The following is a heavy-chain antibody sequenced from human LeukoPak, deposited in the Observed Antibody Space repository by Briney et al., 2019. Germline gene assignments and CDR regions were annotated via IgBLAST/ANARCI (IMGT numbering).Heavy chain of an antibody. D-gene: IGHD6-19*01. V-gene: IGHV4-59*08. CDR1: GGSISSYY. CDR3: ARGLGYSSGWTPYYYYYMDV. CDR2: IYYSGST. J-gene: IGHJ6*03. Sequence: SETLSLTCTVSGGSISSYYWSWIRQPPGKGLEWIGYIYYSGSTNYNPSLKSRVTISVDTSKNQFSLKLSSVTAADTAVYYCARGLGYSSGWTPYYYYYMDVWGKGTTVTVSS.